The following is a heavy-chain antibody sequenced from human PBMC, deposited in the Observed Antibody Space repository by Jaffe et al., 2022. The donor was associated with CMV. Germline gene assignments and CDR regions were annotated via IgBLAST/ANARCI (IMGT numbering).Heavy chain of an antibody. D-gene: IGHD3-3*01. CDR2: IFSNDEK. V-gene: IGHV2-26*01. CDR1: GFSLSNARMG. Sequence: QVTLKESGPVLVKPTETLTLTCTVSGFSLSNARMGVSWIRQPPGKALEWLAHIFSNDEKSYSTSLKSRLTISKDTSKSQVVLTMTNMDPVDTATYYCARNYDFWSGYLDYWGQGTLVTVSS. CDR3: ARNYDFWSGYLDY. J-gene: IGHJ4*02.